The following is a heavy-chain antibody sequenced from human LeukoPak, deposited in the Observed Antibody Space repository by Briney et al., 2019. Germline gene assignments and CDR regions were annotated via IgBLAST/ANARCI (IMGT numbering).Heavy chain of an antibody. CDR3: TRDRKYCDDSGGYSPSYCYGMDV. V-gene: IGHV4-34*01. CDR1: GGSFSGYY. CDR2: INHSGST. J-gene: IGHJ6*02. D-gene: IGHD3-22*01. Sequence: SETLSLTCAVYGGSFSGYYWSWIRQPPGKGLEWIGEINHSGSTNYNPSLKSRVTISVDTSKNQFSLKLSSVTAADTAVYYCTRDRKYCDDSGGYSPSYCYGMDVWGQGTTVTVSS.